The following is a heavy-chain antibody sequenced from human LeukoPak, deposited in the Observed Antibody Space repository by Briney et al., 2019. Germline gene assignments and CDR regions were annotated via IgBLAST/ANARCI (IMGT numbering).Heavy chain of an antibody. CDR2: MNPNSGNT. V-gene: IGHV1-8*03. D-gene: IGHD3-3*01. Sequence: ASVKVSCKASGYTFTSYDINWVRQAIGQGLEWMGWMNPNSGNTGYAQEFQGRVTITRNTSISTAYMELSSLRSEDTAVYYCARGLLRGNWFDPWGQGTLVTVSS. J-gene: IGHJ5*02. CDR1: GYTFTSYD. CDR3: ARGLLRGNWFDP.